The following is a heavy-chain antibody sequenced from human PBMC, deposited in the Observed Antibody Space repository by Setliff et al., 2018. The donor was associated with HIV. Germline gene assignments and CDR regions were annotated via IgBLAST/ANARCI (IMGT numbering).Heavy chain of an antibody. J-gene: IGHJ3*02. V-gene: IGHV3-7*03. Sequence: GGSLRLSCAASGFSFSNYWMDWVRQVPGKGLEWVATIKKDGSEMYYVDSVKGRFTISRDNAKNSLYLQMNSLRAEDTAVYYCARDLVWPYSSRWYDAFDIWGQGTMVTVSS. CDR2: IKKDGSEM. CDR1: GFSFSNYW. D-gene: IGHD6-13*01. CDR3: ARDLVWPYSSRWYDAFDI.